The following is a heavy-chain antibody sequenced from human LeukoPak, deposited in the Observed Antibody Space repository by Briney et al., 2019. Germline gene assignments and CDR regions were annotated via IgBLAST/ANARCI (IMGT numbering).Heavy chain of an antibody. CDR3: AKGFQH. V-gene: IGHV3-30*18. CDR2: ISEDGSRK. CDR1: GFTFSSYG. Sequence: GGSLRLSCAASGFTFSSYGMHWVRQAPGKGLDWVAVISEDGSRKYYADSVKGRFTVSRDNSKNTLYLQMNSLRPEGTAVYFCAKGFQHWGQGTLVTVSS. J-gene: IGHJ1*01.